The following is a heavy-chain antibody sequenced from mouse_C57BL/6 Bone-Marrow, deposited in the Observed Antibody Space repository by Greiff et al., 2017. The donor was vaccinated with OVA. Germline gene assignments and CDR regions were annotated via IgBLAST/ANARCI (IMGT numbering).Heavy chain of an antibody. CDR2: LDPENGDT. V-gene: IGHV14-4*01. CDR1: GFNIKDDY. J-gene: IGHJ2*01. D-gene: IGHD2-3*01. CDR3: TTIDGYYGY. Sequence: EVKLQESGAELVRPGASVKLSCTASGFNIKDDYMHWVKQRPEQGLEWIGWLDPENGDTEYASKFQGKATITADTSSNTAYLQLSSLTSEDTAVYYCTTIDGYYGYWGQGTTLTVSS.